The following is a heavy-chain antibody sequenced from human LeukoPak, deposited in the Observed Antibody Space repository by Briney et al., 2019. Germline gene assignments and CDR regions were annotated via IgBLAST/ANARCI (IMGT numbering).Heavy chain of an antibody. D-gene: IGHD3-22*01. CDR1: GGSISSYY. CDR3: ARESIYDSSGYLFDY. J-gene: IGHJ4*02. V-gene: IGHV4-4*07. Sequence: SETLSLTCTVSGGSISSYYWSWIRQPAGKGLEWIGRIYTSGSTNYNPSLKSRVTMSVDTSKNQFSLKLNSVTAADTAVYYCARESIYDSSGYLFDYWGQGTLVTVSS. CDR2: IYTSGST.